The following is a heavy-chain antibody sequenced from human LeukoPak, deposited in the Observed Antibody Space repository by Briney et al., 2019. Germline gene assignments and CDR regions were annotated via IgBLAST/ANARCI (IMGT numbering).Heavy chain of an antibody. CDR1: GYTFTGYY. J-gene: IGHJ4*02. Sequence: ASVKVSCKASGYTFTGYYMHWVRQAPEQGLEWMGWINSNSGGTNYAQKFQGRVTMTRDTSISTAYMELSRLRSDDTAVYYCARQSSGWFGELYPGDYWGQGTLVTVSS. CDR2: INSNSGGT. CDR3: ARQSSGWFGELYPGDY. V-gene: IGHV1-2*02. D-gene: IGHD3-10*01.